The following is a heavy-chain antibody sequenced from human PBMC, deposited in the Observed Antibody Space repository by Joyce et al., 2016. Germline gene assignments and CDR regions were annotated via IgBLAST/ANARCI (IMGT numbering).Heavy chain of an antibody. V-gene: IGHV3-7*01. CDR3: ARPTHPYYYDSSGYYGR. CDR1: GFTFSNYW. J-gene: IGHJ4*02. D-gene: IGHD3-22*01. Sequence: EVQLVESGGGLVQPGGSLRLSCAASGFTFSNYWMNWVRQAHGKGLEWVANIKQDGSEKYYVDSVKGRFTISRDNAKNSLYLQMNSLRVEDTAVYYCARPTHPYYYDSSGYYGRWGQGTLVTVSS. CDR2: IKQDGSEK.